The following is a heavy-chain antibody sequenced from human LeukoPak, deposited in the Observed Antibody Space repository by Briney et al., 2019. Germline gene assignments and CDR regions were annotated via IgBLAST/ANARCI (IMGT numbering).Heavy chain of an antibody. V-gene: IGHV1-69*13. J-gene: IGHJ6*02. Sequence: VASVKVSCKASGGTFSSYAISWVRQAPGQGLEWMGGIIPIFGTANYAQKFQGRVTITADESTSTAYMELSSLRSEDTAVYYCARVPPQSRTNGVFAYYHYGMDVWGQGTTVTVS. CDR1: GGTFSSYA. D-gene: IGHD2-8*01. CDR3: ARVPPQSRTNGVFAYYHYGMDV. CDR2: IIPIFGTA.